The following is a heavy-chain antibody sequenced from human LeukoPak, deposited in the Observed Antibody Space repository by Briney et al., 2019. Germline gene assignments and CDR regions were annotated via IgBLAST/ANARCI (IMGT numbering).Heavy chain of an antibody. CDR1: GGSISPYY. V-gene: IGHV4-59*01. CDR3: ARAFYPGYYSYMAV. Sequence: PSETLSLTCTVSGGSISPYYWSWIRQPPGKGLEWIGYIYYSGSTNYNPSLKSRVTISIDTSKNQFSLKLSSVTAADTAVYYCARAFYPGYYSYMAVWGKGTTVTVSS. D-gene: IGHD3-3*02. J-gene: IGHJ6*03. CDR2: IYYSGST.